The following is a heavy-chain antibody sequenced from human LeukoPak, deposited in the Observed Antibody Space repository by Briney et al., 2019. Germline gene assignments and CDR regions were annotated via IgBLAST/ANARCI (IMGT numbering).Heavy chain of an antibody. D-gene: IGHD3-22*01. CDR1: GFTFSSYS. CDR2: ISSSSSYI. CDR3: ARAGHYDKLGAFDI. J-gene: IGHJ3*02. V-gene: IGHV3-21*01. Sequence: GGSLRLSCAASGFTFSSYSMNWVRQAPGKGLEWVSSISSSSSYIYYADSVKGRFAISRDNAKNSLYLQMNSLRAEDTAVYYCARAGHYDKLGAFDIWGQGTMVTVSS.